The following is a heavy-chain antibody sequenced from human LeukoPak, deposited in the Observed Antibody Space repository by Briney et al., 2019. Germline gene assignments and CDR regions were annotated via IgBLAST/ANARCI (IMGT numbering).Heavy chain of an antibody. J-gene: IGHJ2*01. Sequence: GGFLRLSCAASGFTFSSYSMTWVRQAPGKGLEWVSSISSSSSYIYYANSVKGRFTISRDNAKNSLYLQMNSLRAEDTAVYYCTRGAPENWYFDLWGRGTLVTVSS. V-gene: IGHV3-21*01. CDR3: TRGAPENWYFDL. CDR2: ISSSSSYI. CDR1: GFTFSSYS.